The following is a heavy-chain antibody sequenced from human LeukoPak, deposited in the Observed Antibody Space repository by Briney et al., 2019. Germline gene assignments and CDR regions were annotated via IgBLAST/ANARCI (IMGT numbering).Heavy chain of an antibody. CDR1: GGSFSGYY. J-gene: IGHJ4*02. CDR2: INHSGST. CDR3: ARGPLYYYDSSSRSYYFDY. D-gene: IGHD3-22*01. V-gene: IGHV4-34*01. Sequence: LETLSLTCAVYGGSFSGYYWSWIRQPPGKGLEWIGEINHSGSTNHSPSLKSRVTISVDTSKNQFSLKLRSVTAADTAVYYCARGPLYYYDSSSRSYYFDYWGQGSLVTVSS.